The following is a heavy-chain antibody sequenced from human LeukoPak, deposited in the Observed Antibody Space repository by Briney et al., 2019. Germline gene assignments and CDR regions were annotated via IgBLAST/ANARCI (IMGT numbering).Heavy chain of an antibody. CDR3: ARGQNYGWASDY. CDR2: INSDGSST. CDR1: GFTFSTYW. V-gene: IGHV3-74*01. D-gene: IGHD3-10*01. Sequence: GGSLRLSCTASGFTFSTYWINWVRQSPGKGLVWVSRINSDGSSTSYADSVKGRFTISRDNAKNTLYLQMNSLRAEDTAVYYCARGQNYGWASDYWGQGTLVTVSS. J-gene: IGHJ4*02.